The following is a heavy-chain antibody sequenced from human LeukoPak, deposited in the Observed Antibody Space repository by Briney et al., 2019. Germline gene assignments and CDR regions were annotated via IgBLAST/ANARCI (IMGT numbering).Heavy chain of an antibody. Sequence: GRSLRLSCAASGFSFSTYGMHWVRQAPGKGLEWVAVISTDGGSPYYADSVKGRFTISRDNSRNTLYLQLSSLRNEDTAVYYCAKDGPVRWRTWDWGQGTLVTVSS. D-gene: IGHD2-15*01. CDR2: ISTDGGSP. CDR1: GFSFSTYG. V-gene: IGHV3-30*18. J-gene: IGHJ4*02. CDR3: AKDGPVRWRTWD.